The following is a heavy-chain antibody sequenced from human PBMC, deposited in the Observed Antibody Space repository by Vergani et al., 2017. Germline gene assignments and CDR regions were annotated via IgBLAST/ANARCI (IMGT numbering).Heavy chain of an antibody. J-gene: IGHJ3*01. V-gene: IGHV4-61*02. CDR1: GGSFSTCGQS. D-gene: IGHD2-21*01. CDR2: IYTSGAT. Sequence: QVQLQESGPGLVNPSQTLSLTCTVSGGSFSTCGQSWTWLPQSAGKGLVWIGRIYTSGATNYTPSLRSRAIMSLDASKKQFSLKLTSVTAADTAVYYCARDGGEYDKDALDVWGQGTKVTVTS. CDR3: ARDGGEYDKDALDV.